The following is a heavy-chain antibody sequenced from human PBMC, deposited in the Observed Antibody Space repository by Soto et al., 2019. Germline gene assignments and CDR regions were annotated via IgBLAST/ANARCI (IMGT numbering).Heavy chain of an antibody. CDR2: TYYRSKWYN. Sequence: SQTLSLTCAISGDSVSSNSAAWNWIRQSPSKGLEWLGRTYYRSKWYNDYAVSVKSRITINPDTSKDQFSLQLNSVTPEDTAVYYCARGTRWFSYWYLDLWGRGTLVTVS. CDR3: ARGTRWFSYWYLDL. V-gene: IGHV6-1*01. D-gene: IGHD2-15*01. J-gene: IGHJ2*01. CDR1: GDSVSSNSAA.